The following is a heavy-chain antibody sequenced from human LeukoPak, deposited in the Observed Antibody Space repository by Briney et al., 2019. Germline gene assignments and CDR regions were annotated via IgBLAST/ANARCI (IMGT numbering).Heavy chain of an antibody. V-gene: IGHV3-23*01. CDR1: GFTFSSYA. CDR2: ISGSGGST. CDR3: AKVYSRTTVTFFDY. J-gene: IGHJ4*02. Sequence: GGSLRLSCAASGFTFSSYAMSWVRQAPGKGLEWVSAISGSGGSTYYADSVKGRFTISRDNSKNTLYLQMNSLRAEDTDVYYCAKVYSRTTVTFFDYWGQGTLVTVSS. D-gene: IGHD4-17*01.